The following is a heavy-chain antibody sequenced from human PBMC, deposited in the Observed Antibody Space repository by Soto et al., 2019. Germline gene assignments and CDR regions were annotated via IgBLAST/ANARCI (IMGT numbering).Heavy chain of an antibody. D-gene: IGHD6-13*01. V-gene: IGHV3-30*18. Sequence: GGSLRLSCAASGFTFSSYGMHWVRQAPGKGLEWVAVISYDGSNKYYADSVKGRFTISRDNSKNTLYLQMNSLRAEDTAVYYCAKDLYSSSWFPFDYWGQGTLVTVSS. CDR3: AKDLYSSSWFPFDY. J-gene: IGHJ4*02. CDR2: ISYDGSNK. CDR1: GFTFSSYG.